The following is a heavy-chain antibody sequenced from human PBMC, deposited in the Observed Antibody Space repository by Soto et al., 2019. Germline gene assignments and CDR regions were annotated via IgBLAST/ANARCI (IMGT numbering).Heavy chain of an antibody. CDR2: ISSVGGST. CDR1: GFTFSSYA. CDR3: TKDREFTYYDLWSGYYAFDS. D-gene: IGHD3-3*01. Sequence: EVHLLESGGGLVLPGVSLRLSCAGSGFTFSSYAMSWVRQAPGKGLGWVSAISSVGGSTYYAASVKGRFITSRDNAENTLYLQVNRLRAEDTAIYYCTKDREFTYYDLWSGYYAFDSWGQGTLVTVSS. J-gene: IGHJ4*02. V-gene: IGHV3-23*01.